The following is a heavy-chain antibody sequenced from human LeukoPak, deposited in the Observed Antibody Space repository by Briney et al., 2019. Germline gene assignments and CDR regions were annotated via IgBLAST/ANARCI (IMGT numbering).Heavy chain of an antibody. Sequence: GGSLRLSCAASGFTFSSYAMSWVRQAPGKGLEWVSAISGSGGCTYYADSVKGRFTISRGNSKNTLYLQMNSLRAEDTAVYYCAKFTVVTLGPTYYFDYWGQGTLVTVSS. D-gene: IGHD4-23*01. CDR1: GFTFSSYA. V-gene: IGHV3-23*01. CDR3: AKFTVVTLGPTYYFDY. J-gene: IGHJ4*02. CDR2: ISGSGGCT.